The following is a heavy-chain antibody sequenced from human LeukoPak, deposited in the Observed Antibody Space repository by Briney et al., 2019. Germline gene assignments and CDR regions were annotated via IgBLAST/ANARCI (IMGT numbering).Heavy chain of an antibody. Sequence: SETLSLTCTVSGGSISSYYWSWIRQPAGKGLEWIGRIYTSGSTNYNPSLKSRVTMSVDTSKNQFSLKLSSVTAADTAVYYCARVSGGWYDVDRTFDYWGQGTLVTVSS. CDR3: ARVSGGWYDVDRTFDY. V-gene: IGHV4-4*07. CDR2: IYTSGST. D-gene: IGHD6-19*01. J-gene: IGHJ4*02. CDR1: GGSISSYY.